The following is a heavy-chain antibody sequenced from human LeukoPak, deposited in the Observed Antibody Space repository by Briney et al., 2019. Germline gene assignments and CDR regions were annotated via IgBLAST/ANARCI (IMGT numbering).Heavy chain of an antibody. Sequence: ASVKVSCKASGYTFTGYYMHWVRQAPGQGLEWMGWINPNSGGTNYAQKFQGRVTMTRDTSISTAYMELSRLRSDDTAVYYCARSYYDILTGTYYYYMDVWGKGTTVTVSS. D-gene: IGHD3-9*01. J-gene: IGHJ6*03. CDR1: GYTFTGYY. CDR3: ARSYYDILTGTYYYYMDV. CDR2: INPNSGGT. V-gene: IGHV1-2*02.